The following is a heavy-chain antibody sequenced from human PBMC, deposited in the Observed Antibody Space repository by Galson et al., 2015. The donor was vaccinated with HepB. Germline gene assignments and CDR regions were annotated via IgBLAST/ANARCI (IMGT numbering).Heavy chain of an antibody. J-gene: IGHJ6*03. Sequence: SLRLSCAAPGFTFSSYGMHWVRQAPGKGLEWVAVISYDGSNKYYADSVKGRFTISRDNSKNTLYLQMNSLGAEDTAVYYCARPNPHSGSYYPNYYYMDVWGKGTTVTVSS. V-gene: IGHV3-30*03. CDR2: ISYDGSNK. CDR1: GFTFSSYG. CDR3: ARPNPHSGSYYPNYYYMDV. D-gene: IGHD1-26*01.